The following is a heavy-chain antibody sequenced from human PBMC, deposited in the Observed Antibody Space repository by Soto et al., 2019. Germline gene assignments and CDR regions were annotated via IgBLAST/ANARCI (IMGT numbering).Heavy chain of an antibody. CDR3: ARATYCSGGSCYYYYGMDV. D-gene: IGHD2-15*01. V-gene: IGHV3-33*01. J-gene: IGHJ6*02. CDR1: GFTFSSYG. Sequence: GGSLRLSCAASGFTFSSYGMHWVRQAPGKGLEWVAVIWYDGSNKYYADSVKGRFTISRDNSKNTLYLQMNSLRAEDTAVYYCARATYCSGGSCYYYYGMDVWGQGTTVTVSS. CDR2: IWYDGSNK.